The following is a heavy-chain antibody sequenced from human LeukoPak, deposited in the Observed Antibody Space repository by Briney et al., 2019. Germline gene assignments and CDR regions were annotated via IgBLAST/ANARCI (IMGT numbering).Heavy chain of an antibody. CDR2: ISYDGSNK. D-gene: IGHD2-8*02. V-gene: IGHV3-30*03. Sequence: PGRSLRLSCAASGFTFSSYGMHWVRQAPGKGLEWVAIISYDGSNKYYADSVKGRFTISRDNSKNTLYLQMNSLRAEDTAVYYCARDGYRYWYYFDYWGQGTLVTVSS. CDR3: ARDGYRYWYYFDY. J-gene: IGHJ4*02. CDR1: GFTFSSYG.